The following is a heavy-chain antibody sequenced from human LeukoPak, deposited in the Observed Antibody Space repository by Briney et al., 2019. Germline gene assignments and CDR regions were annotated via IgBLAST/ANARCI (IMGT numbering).Heavy chain of an antibody. D-gene: IGHD6-19*01. V-gene: IGHV4-34*01. CDR3: ASWATRGSGWYGCNI. CDR1: GGSFSGYY. Sequence: PSETLSLTCAVYGGSFSGYYWSWIRQPPGKGLEWIGEINDSGSTNYNASLKSRVTISVDRSKKEYSLKMSSVTAADTAVYYCASWATRGSGWYGCNIWGQGTMVSVSS. CDR2: INDSGST. J-gene: IGHJ3*02.